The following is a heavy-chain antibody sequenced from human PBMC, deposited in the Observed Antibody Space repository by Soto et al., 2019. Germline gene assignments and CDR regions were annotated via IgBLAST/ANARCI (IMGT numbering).Heavy chain of an antibody. J-gene: IGHJ3*02. CDR2: ISAYNGNT. V-gene: IGHV1-18*01. CDR3: ESPGNSGYENDAFDI. D-gene: IGHD5-12*01. CDR1: GYTFTSYG. Sequence: ASVKVSCKASGYTFTSYGISWVRQAPGQGLEWMGWISAYNGNTNYAQKLQGRVTMTTDTSTSTAYMELRSLRSDDTAVYYCESPGNSGYENDAFDIWGQGTMVTVS.